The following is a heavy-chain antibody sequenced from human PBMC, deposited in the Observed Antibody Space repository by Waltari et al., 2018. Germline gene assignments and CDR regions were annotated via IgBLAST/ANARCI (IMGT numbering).Heavy chain of an antibody. CDR3: ASRGISSSWYNWFDP. V-gene: IGHV4-34*01. D-gene: IGHD6-13*01. J-gene: IGHJ5*02. CDR1: GGSFSGYY. Sequence: QVQLQQWGAGRLKPSETLFLTCAVYGGSFSGYYWSWIRQPPGKGLEWIGEINHSGSTNYNPSLKRRVTISVDTSKNQFSLKLSSVTAADTAVYYCASRGISSSWYNWFDPWGQGTLVTVSS. CDR2: INHSGST.